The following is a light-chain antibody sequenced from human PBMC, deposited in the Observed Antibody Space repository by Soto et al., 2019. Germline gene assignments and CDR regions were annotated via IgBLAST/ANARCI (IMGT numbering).Light chain of an antibody. J-gene: IGLJ2*01. CDR2: DVS. CDR1: SSDVGGYNY. V-gene: IGLV2-14*01. Sequence: QSVLTQPASVSGSPGQSITISCTGTSSDVGGYNYVSWYQQHPGKAPKLTIYDVSNRPSGVSNRFSGSKSGNTASLTISGLQAEDEADYYCSSYTSSSTVLFGGGTKVTGL. CDR3: SSYTSSSTVL.